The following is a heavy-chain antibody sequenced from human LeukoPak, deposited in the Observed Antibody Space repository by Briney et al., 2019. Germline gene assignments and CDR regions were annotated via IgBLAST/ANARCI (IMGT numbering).Heavy chain of an antibody. CDR2: IRYDGSNK. D-gene: IGHD4-17*01. J-gene: IGHJ4*02. CDR1: GFALSNFE. Sequence: GGSLRLSCAASGFALSNFEMNWVRQAPGKGLEGVAFIRYDGSNKYYADSVKGRFTISRDNSKNTLYLQMNSLRAEDTAVYYCAKDNGRLRPDLIDYWGQGTLVTVSS. CDR3: AKDNGRLRPDLIDY. V-gene: IGHV3-30*02.